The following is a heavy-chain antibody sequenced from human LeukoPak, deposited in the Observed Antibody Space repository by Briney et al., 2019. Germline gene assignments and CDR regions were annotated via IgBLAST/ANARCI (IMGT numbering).Heavy chain of an antibody. CDR1: GGTFRHYG. CDR3: ARDTLGDTVLVPDTLGPWWSDP. J-gene: IGHJ5*02. Sequence: GASVKVSCKASGGTFRHYGISWVRQVPGQGLEWMGGIIPIFGTTDYAQNFQGRLTITADQSTDTAYMELSTLTSEDTAVYYCARDTLGDTVLVPDTLGPWWSDPWGQGTLVSVSS. CDR2: IIPIFGTT. V-gene: IGHV1-69*13. D-gene: IGHD2-2*01.